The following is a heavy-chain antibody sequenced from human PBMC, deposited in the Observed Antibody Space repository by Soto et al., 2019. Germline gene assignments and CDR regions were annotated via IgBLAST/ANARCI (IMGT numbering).Heavy chain of an antibody. CDR1: GDSVSSTSAA. J-gene: IGHJ6*02. CDR3: AKGSSSTSCSYCPTYYYYYGMDV. CDR2: TYYRSSWSN. D-gene: IGHD2-2*01. V-gene: IGHV6-1*01. Sequence: SQTLSLTCAISGDSVSSTSAAWNWIRQSPLRGLEWLGRTYYRSSWSNDYALSVRSRITINPDTSKNQSSLELNSVTPEDTAVYYCAKGSSSTSCSYCPTYYYYYGMDVWGQGTTVTVSS.